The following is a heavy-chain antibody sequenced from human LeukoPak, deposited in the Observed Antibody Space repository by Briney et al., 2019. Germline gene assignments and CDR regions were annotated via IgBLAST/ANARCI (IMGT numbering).Heavy chain of an antibody. D-gene: IGHD3-10*01. CDR1: GFSISSYC. CDR3: ARDSVVSGIDY. V-gene: IGHV4-59*01. CDR2: IYYSGNT. J-gene: IGHJ4*02. Sequence: RPSETRSLICTVSGFSISSYCWSWIRQPPGKEVEGIGYIYYSGNTNYNPSHKRRVVISVDTPKNQFSLKLSAVTAADTAVYYCARDSVVSGIDYRGQGTLVTVSS.